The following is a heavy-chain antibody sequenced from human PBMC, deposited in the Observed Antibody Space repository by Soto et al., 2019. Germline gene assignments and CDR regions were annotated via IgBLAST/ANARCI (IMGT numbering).Heavy chain of an antibody. V-gene: IGHV4-59*01. J-gene: IGHJ6*02. Sequence: SETLSLTCTVSGGSISGYYWSWIRQPPGKGLEWIGNVYYSGGANYNPSVKRRVSISVDTFKNQFSLNLSSVTAADTDLYYCKNDGDGRMTTNPYYYSAMDVWDPGITFTVSS. D-gene: IGHD2-21*02. CDR1: GGSISGYY. CDR2: VYYSGGA. CDR3: KNDGDGRMTTNPYYYSAMDV.